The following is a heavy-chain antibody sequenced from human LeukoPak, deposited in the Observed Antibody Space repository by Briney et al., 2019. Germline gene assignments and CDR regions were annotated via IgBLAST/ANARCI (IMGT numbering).Heavy chain of an antibody. V-gene: IGHV3-30*02. CDR2: IRYDGGNK. Sequence: GGSLRLSCAASGFTFSSYDMHWVRQAPGKGLEWVTFIRYDGGNKYYADSVKGRFTISRDNAKNSLYLQMNSLRAEDTAVYYCARGGPYSNSSEIFDYWGQGTLVTVSS. D-gene: IGHD6-6*01. CDR3: ARGGPYSNSSEIFDY. J-gene: IGHJ4*02. CDR1: GFTFSSYD.